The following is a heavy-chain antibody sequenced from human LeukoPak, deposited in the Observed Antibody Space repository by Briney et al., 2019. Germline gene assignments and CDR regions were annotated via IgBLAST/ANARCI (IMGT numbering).Heavy chain of an antibody. J-gene: IGHJ4*02. V-gene: IGHV1-8*01. CDR1: GYTFTSYD. Sequence: ASVKVSCKASGYTFTSYDINWVRQATGQGLEWMGWMNPNSGNTGYAQKFQGRVTMTRNTSISTAYMELSGLRSEDTAVYYCARAVAGTGLSDYWGQGTLVTVSS. CDR3: ARAVAGTGLSDY. CDR2: MNPNSGNT. D-gene: IGHD6-19*01.